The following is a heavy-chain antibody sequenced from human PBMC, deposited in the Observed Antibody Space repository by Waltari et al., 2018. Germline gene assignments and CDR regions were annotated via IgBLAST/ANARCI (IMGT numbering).Heavy chain of an antibody. D-gene: IGHD6-13*01. CDR2: IYYSGST. Sequence: QLQLQESGPGLVKPSETLSLTCPVSGGSLSSSSYYCGWVRQHPGKGQEWIGIIYYSGSTYYNPSLTSRVTISVDTSKNQFSLKLSSVTAADTAVYYCARRKGEQQLIWFDPWGQGTLVTVSS. CDR1: GGSLSSSSYY. V-gene: IGHV4-39*01. J-gene: IGHJ5*02. CDR3: ARRKGEQQLIWFDP.